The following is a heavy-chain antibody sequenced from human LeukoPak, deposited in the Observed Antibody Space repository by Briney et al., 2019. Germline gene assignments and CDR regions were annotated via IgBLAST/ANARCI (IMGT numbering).Heavy chain of an antibody. CDR3: ARARYGGNPPEDY. CDR2: ITTYTGNP. J-gene: IGHJ4*02. V-gene: IGHV7-4-1*02. D-gene: IGHD4-23*01. CDR1: GYSFTSYA. Sequence: ASVKVSCKASGYSFTSYAINWLRLAPGQGPEWMGWITTYTGNPTYAQGFTGRFVFSLDTSVSTAYLQISSLKTEDTAVYYCARARYGGNPPEDYWGQGTLVTVSS.